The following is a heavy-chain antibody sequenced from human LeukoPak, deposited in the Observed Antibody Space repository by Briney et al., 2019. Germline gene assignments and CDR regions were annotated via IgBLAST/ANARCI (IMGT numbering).Heavy chain of an antibody. CDR1: GYSISSGYY. J-gene: IGHJ4*02. D-gene: IGHD2-2*01. CDR3: ARDLRGFRDIVVVPAVFSFDY. CDR2: IYHSEST. V-gene: IGHV4-38-2*02. Sequence: SETLSLTCTVSGYSISSGYYWGWIRQPPGKGLEWIGSIYHSESTYYNPSLKSRVTISVDTSKNQFSLKLSSVTAADTAVYYCARDLRGFRDIVVVPAVFSFDYWGQGTLVTVSS.